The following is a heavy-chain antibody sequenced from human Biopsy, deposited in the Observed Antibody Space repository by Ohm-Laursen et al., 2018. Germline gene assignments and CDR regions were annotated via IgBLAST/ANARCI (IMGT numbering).Heavy chain of an antibody. CDR1: GVSINGGRYY. J-gene: IGHJ4*02. Sequence: PSQTLSLTCTVSGVSINGGRYYWNWIRHHPGKGLEWIGNIFYSANTYYNPSLKSRVTISVDTSKNQFSLKLSSVTAADTAVYYCARLGSGDYLPTFFDFWGQGALVTVSS. CDR2: IFYSANT. CDR3: ARLGSGDYLPTFFDF. D-gene: IGHD2-15*01. V-gene: IGHV4-31*03.